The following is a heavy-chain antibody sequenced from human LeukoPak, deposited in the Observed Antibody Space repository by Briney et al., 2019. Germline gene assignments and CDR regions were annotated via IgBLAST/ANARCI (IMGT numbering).Heavy chain of an antibody. CDR3: ARGHSSSWYLDYYYYMDV. CDR2: INHSGST. Sequence: SETLSLTCAVYGGSFSGHYWSWIRQPPGKGLEWIGEINHSGSTNYNPALKSRVTISVDTSKNQFSLKLSSVTAADTAVYYCARGHSSSWYLDYYYYMDVWGKGTTVTVSS. D-gene: IGHD6-13*01. V-gene: IGHV4-34*01. J-gene: IGHJ6*03. CDR1: GGSFSGHY.